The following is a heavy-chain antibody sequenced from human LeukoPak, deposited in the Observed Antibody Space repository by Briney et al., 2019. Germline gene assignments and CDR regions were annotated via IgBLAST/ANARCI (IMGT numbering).Heavy chain of an antibody. D-gene: IGHD3-22*01. Sequence: SETLSLTCTVSGGSISGYYWSWIRLPPGKGLEWIGYIYYSGSTNYNPFLKSRVTISVDTPKNQFSLKLSSVTAADTAVYYCARVNYDSSGYYYLFDYWGQGTLVTVSS. CDR1: GGSISGYY. J-gene: IGHJ4*02. CDR3: ARVNYDSSGYYYLFDY. CDR2: IYYSGST. V-gene: IGHV4-59*01.